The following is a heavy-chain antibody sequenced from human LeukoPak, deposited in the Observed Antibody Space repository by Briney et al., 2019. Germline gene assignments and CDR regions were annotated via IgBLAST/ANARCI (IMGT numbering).Heavy chain of an antibody. CDR3: AKDIGGDYTFDY. V-gene: IGHV3-9*01. Sequence: PGRSLRLSCAASGFTFDDYAMHWVRQAPGKGLEWVSGISWNSGSIGYADSVKGRFTISRDNAKNSLYLQMNSLRAEDTALYYCAKDIGGDYTFDYWGQGTLVTVSS. J-gene: IGHJ4*02. D-gene: IGHD4-17*01. CDR1: GFTFDDYA. CDR2: ISWNSGSI.